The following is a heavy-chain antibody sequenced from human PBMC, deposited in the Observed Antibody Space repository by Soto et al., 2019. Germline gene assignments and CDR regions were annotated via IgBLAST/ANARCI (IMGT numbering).Heavy chain of an antibody. D-gene: IGHD2-15*01. V-gene: IGHV3-30-3*01. CDR1: GFTFSSYA. CDR2: ISYDGSNK. J-gene: IGHJ4*02. Sequence: QVQLVESGGGVVQPGRSLRLSCAASGFTFSSYAMHWVRQAPGKGLEWVAVISYDGSNKYYADSVKGRFTISRDNSKNTLYLQMNSLRAEDTAVYYCARANPVVAAHSNWGQGTLVTVSS. CDR3: ARANPVVAAHSN.